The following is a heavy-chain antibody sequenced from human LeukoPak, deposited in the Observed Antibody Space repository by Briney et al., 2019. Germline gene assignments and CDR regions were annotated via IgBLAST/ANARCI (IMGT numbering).Heavy chain of an antibody. Sequence: GGSLRLSCAASGFTFGDYYMTWIRQAPGQGLEWVSYISSSGSNRYYADSVKGRFTISRDNAQNSMYLQMNSLRAEDSAVYYCAIGNYRALYWGQGTLVTVSS. CDR2: ISSSGSNR. V-gene: IGHV3-11*01. J-gene: IGHJ4*02. CDR1: GFTFGDYY. D-gene: IGHD1-7*01. CDR3: AIGNYRALY.